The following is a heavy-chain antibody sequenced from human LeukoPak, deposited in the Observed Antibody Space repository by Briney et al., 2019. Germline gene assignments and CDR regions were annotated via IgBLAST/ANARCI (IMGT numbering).Heavy chain of an antibody. CDR3: AREVGGNSFYYYGMDV. Sequence: SETLSLTCTVSGGSMTHFYWTWIRQFPGRGLEWIGYVHHSGSTGYHPSLKTRVVISVDMSKGQFSLKLSSVTAADTAVYYCAREVGGNSFYYYGMDVWGQGTTVTVSS. D-gene: IGHD4-23*01. V-gene: IGHV4-59*01. J-gene: IGHJ6*02. CDR1: GGSMTHFY. CDR2: VHHSGST.